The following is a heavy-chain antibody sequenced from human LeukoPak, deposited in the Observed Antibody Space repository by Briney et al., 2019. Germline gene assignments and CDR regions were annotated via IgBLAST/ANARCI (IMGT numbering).Heavy chain of an antibody. V-gene: IGHV5-51*01. CDR3: ARGPYAYTSSATLGSYNWFDP. J-gene: IGHJ5*02. CDR2: IYPGDSHT. Sequence: GASLKISCKGSGYSFPNYWIGWVRQLPGKGLEWMGIIYPGDSHTRYSPSFQDQVTISVDKSISTAYLQWSSLKASDTAMYYCARGPYAYTSSATLGSYNWFDPWGQGSLVTVSS. CDR1: GYSFPNYW. D-gene: IGHD2-2*02.